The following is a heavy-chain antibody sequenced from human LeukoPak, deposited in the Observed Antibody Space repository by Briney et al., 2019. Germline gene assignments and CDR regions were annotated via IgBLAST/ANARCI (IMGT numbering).Heavy chain of an antibody. D-gene: IGHD1-1*01. Sequence: GGSLRLSCAASGFTVSNNYMSWVRQAPGKGLEWVSVLYSGGTTYYLDSVKCRFTISRDSSKNTLYLQMNSLRAEDTAIYYCASEKTGRDYWGQGTQVTVSS. CDR1: GFTVSNNY. CDR3: ASEKTGRDY. V-gene: IGHV3-53*01. CDR2: LYSGGTT. J-gene: IGHJ4*02.